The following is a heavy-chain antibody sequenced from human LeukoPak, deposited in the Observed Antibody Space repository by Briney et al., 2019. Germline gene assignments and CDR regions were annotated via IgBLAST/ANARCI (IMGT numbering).Heavy chain of an antibody. D-gene: IGHD5-18*01. J-gene: IGHJ3*02. Sequence: GGSLRLSCAASGFSFTRCTMTWVRQAPGKGPEWVSSISSSSSYIYYADSVKGRFTISRDNAENSLYLQMNSLRGEDTAVYYCVSVKRGYSYGSPTDGFDIWGQGTMVTVSS. CDR2: ISSSSSYI. CDR1: GFSFTRCT. CDR3: VSVKRGYSYGSPTDGFDI. V-gene: IGHV3-21*01.